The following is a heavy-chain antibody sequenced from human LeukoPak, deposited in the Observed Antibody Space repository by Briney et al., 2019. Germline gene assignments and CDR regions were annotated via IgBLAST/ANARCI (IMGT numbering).Heavy chain of an antibody. CDR2: IYSDGST. Sequence: PGGSLRLSCAASGFAVSTNYLSWVRQAPGKGLEWVSVIYSDGSTYYTDSVKGRFTISRDNSKNTLYLQMNSLRPEDTAVYYCARAHYDFWSGYPDRTLNYYYYYMDVWGKGTTVTVSS. V-gene: IGHV3-66*02. J-gene: IGHJ6*03. CDR3: ARAHYDFWSGYPDRTLNYYYYYMDV. CDR1: GFAVSTNY. D-gene: IGHD3-3*01.